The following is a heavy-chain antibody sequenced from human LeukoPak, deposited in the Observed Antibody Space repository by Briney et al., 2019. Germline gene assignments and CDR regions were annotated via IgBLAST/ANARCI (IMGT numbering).Heavy chain of an antibody. CDR2: IKQDGTEK. Sequence: GGSLRLSCVASGFTFNTYWMSWVRQAPGKGLEWVANIKQDGTEKNYVDSVKGRFTISRDNAKNSLFLQMNDLRAEDTAVYYCAKDLFSSSWYGHQFDYWGQGTLVTVSS. CDR3: AKDLFSSSWYGHQFDY. CDR1: GFTFNTYW. J-gene: IGHJ4*02. D-gene: IGHD6-13*01. V-gene: IGHV3-7*03.